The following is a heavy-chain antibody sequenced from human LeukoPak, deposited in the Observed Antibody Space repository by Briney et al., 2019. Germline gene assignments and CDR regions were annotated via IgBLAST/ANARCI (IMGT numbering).Heavy chain of an antibody. CDR3: ARGGSCYPCIDY. CDR1: GYTFNSSY. V-gene: IGHV1-18*01. CDR2: ISAYNGRT. Sequence: ASVKVSCKASGYTFNSSYINWVRQAPGQRLEWMGWISAYNGRTNYAQKFQGRVTMTTDSTTNTAYMDLTSLRSDDTAVYYCARGGSCYPCIDYWGQGTLVTVSS. J-gene: IGHJ4*02. D-gene: IGHD2-15*01.